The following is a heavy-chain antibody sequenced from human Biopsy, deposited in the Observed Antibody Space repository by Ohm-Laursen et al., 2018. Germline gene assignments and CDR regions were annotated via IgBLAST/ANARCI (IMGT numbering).Heavy chain of an antibody. J-gene: IGHJ6*02. D-gene: IGHD6-13*01. CDR1: GGSFNGYF. CDR3: ARVPLPGIGAAYQGRFLYGMDV. CDR2: ITQSGST. Sequence: SETLSPTCSVYGGSFNGYFWSWIRQPPGKGLEWIGDITQSGSTNYSPSLKGRVTISVDTAKKQFSLSLRSVTAADTAVYYCARVPLPGIGAAYQGRFLYGMDVWGQGTTVSVSS. V-gene: IGHV4-34*01.